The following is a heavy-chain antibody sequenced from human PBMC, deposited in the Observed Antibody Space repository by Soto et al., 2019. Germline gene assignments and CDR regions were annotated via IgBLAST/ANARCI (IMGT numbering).Heavy chain of an antibody. Sequence: SETLCLTCRVSGGSISGGDCYWSWIRQPPGKGLEWIGYIYYSGSTYYNPSLKSRVTISVDTSKNQFSLKLSSVTAADTAVYYCARGIAVASFQHWGQGTLVTVSS. D-gene: IGHD6-19*01. J-gene: IGHJ1*01. CDR3: ARGIAVASFQH. CDR2: IYYSGST. CDR1: GGSISGGDCY. V-gene: IGHV4-30-4*01.